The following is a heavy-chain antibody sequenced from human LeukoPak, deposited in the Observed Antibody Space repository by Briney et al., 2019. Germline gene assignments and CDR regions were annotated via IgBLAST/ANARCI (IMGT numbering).Heavy chain of an antibody. CDR3: ARDQENS. Sequence: PGGSLRLSCAASGFTFSDYSMNWDRQAPGKGLEWASSITSSGTYLYYADSVKGRFTISRDNVKNSLYLQVNSLRAEDTAVYYCARDQENSWGQGTLVTVSS. J-gene: IGHJ4*02. CDR2: ITSSGTYL. CDR1: GFTFSDYS. V-gene: IGHV3-21*06. D-gene: IGHD5-24*01.